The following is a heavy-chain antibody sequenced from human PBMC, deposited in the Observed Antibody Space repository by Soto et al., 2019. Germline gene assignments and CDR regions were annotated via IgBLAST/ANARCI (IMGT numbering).Heavy chain of an antibody. CDR2: ISNSGSAI. J-gene: IGHJ4*02. V-gene: IGHV3-48*02. D-gene: IGHD1-26*01. Sequence: GGSLRLSCAASGFTFSNYKMNWVRQAPGKGLEWVSSISNSGSAIYYEDSVKGRFTISRDNAKNSLYLQMDSLRDEDTAVYYCARDISIRWGRDVWGQGALVTVS. CDR3: ARDISIRWGRDV. CDR1: GFTFSNYK.